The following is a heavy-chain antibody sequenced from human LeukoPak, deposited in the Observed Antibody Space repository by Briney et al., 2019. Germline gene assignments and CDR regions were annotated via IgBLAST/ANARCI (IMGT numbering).Heavy chain of an antibody. J-gene: IGHJ4*02. Sequence: ASLKVSCKASGYTFTGYYMHWVRQAPGQGLEWMGWINPNSGGTNYAQKFQGRVTMTRDTSISTAYMELSRLRSDDTAVYYCARARGLAARPPDYWGQGTLVTVSS. D-gene: IGHD6-6*01. CDR2: INPNSGGT. V-gene: IGHV1-2*02. CDR1: GYTFTGYY. CDR3: ARARGLAARPPDY.